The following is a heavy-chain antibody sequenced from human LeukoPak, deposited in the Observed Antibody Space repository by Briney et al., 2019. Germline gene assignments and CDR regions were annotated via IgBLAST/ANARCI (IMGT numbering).Heavy chain of an antibody. Sequence: PSETLSLTCTVSGGSVSSGSYYWSWIRQPPGKGLEWIGYIYYSGSTNYNPSLKGRVTISVDTSKNQFSLKLSSVTAADTAVYYCASLEYDFWSGYPKSEAFDIWGQGTMVTVSS. D-gene: IGHD3-3*01. CDR2: IYYSGST. J-gene: IGHJ3*02. CDR1: GGSVSSGSYY. V-gene: IGHV4-61*01. CDR3: ASLEYDFWSGYPKSEAFDI.